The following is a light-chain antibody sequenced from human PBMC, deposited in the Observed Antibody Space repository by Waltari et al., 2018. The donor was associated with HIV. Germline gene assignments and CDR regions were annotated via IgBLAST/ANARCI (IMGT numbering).Light chain of an antibody. CDR2: KNI. CDR3: TGWDASLSEYV. V-gene: IGLV1-47*01. J-gene: IGLJ1*01. CDR1: SSNTGSDH. Sequence: SVLTQPPSASGTPGQRVTISCSGSSSNTGSDHVYWYQHPPGTAPKLLIYKNIQRPSGVPDRFSGSKSGASAYLAISGLRSEDEADYYCTGWDASLSEYVFGPGTRVTV.